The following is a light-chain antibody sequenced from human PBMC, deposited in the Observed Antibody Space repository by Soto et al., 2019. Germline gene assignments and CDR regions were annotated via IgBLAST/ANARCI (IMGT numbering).Light chain of an antibody. CDR1: SSDVGGYNY. V-gene: IGLV2-14*01. Sequence: QSVLTQPASVSGSPGQSITISCTGTSSDVGGYNYVSWYQQHPGKAPKLMIYDVSNRPSGVSNRVSGSKSGNTASLTISGLQAEDEADYYCSSYTSSMRVVFGGGTKLTVL. J-gene: IGLJ2*01. CDR2: DVS. CDR3: SSYTSSMRVV.